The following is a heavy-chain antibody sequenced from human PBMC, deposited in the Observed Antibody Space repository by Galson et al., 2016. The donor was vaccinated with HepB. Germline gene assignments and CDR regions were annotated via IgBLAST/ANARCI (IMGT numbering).Heavy chain of an antibody. CDR3: ARGVGWYYYDSSGYLDAFDL. J-gene: IGHJ2*01. Sequence: SLRLSCAASGFSFSSYSMHWVRQAPGKGLEWVSSISSSSSYIYYADSVKGRFTISRDNAKNSLYLQMNSLRAEDTAVYYCARGVGWYYYDSSGYLDAFDLWGRGTLVTVSS. V-gene: IGHV3-21*01. D-gene: IGHD3-22*01. CDR1: GFSFSSYS. CDR2: ISSSSSYI.